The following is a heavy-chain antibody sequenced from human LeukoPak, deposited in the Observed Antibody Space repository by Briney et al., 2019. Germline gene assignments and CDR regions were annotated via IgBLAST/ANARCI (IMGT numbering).Heavy chain of an antibody. Sequence: SETLSLTCTVSGGSISSYYWSWIRQPPGKGLEWIGYIYYGGSTNYNPSLKSRVTISVDTSKNQFSLKLSSVTAADTAVYYCAGSLLQTYYYDSSGYYTPPYYFDYWGQGTLVTVSS. CDR1: GGSISSYY. J-gene: IGHJ4*02. CDR3: AGSLLQTYYYDSSGYYTPPYYFDY. D-gene: IGHD3-22*01. V-gene: IGHV4-59*01. CDR2: IYYGGST.